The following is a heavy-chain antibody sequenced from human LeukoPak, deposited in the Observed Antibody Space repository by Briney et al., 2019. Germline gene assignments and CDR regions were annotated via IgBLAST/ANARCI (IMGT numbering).Heavy chain of an antibody. CDR3: AKEYSVRNQFDY. CDR2: ISAGGGNT. V-gene: IGHV3-23*01. CDR1: AFTFSSYS. Sequence: GGSLRLSCAASAFTFSSYSMNWVRQAPGKGLEWVSAISAGGGNTYYADSVKGRFTISRDNSKNTLFLEMNSLRAEDTAVYYCAKEYSVRNQFDYWGQRTLVAVSS. D-gene: IGHD1-14*01. J-gene: IGHJ4*02.